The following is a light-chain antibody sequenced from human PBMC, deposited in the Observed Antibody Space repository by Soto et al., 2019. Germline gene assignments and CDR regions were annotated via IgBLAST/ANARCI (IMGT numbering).Light chain of an antibody. Sequence: QSALTQPASVSGAPGQSITISCTGISSDVGSYNLVSWYQQHPGKAPKLMIYEGSKRPSGVSNRFSGSESANTASLTISGLQAEDEADYYCCSYTSSSTLCVFGTGTKLTVL. CDR1: SSDVGSYNL. CDR3: CSYTSSSTLCV. V-gene: IGLV2-14*02. J-gene: IGLJ1*01. CDR2: EGS.